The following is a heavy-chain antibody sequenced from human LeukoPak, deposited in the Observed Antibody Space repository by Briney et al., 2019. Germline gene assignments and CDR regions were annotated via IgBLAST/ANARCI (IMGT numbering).Heavy chain of an antibody. D-gene: IGHD4-23*01. CDR1: GGSISSGSYY. Sequence: SETLSLTCTVSGGSISSGSYYWGWIRQPPGKGLEWIGTIHYSGSTYYNPSLQSRVRMTVDASKTQFSLKLSSVTAADTAVYYCARHYGGSSGISFYYYYYMDVWGKGTTVTVSS. CDR2: IHYSGST. V-gene: IGHV4-39*07. CDR3: ARHYGGSSGISFYYYYYMDV. J-gene: IGHJ6*03.